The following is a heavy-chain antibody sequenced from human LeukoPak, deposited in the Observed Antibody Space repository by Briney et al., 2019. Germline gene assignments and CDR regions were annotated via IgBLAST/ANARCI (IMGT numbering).Heavy chain of an antibody. J-gene: IGHJ4*02. D-gene: IGHD3-10*01. CDR1: VDPFTIVTDY. CDR3: ARMYYYGSGKIDY. Sequence: SETLSLPCTVSVDPFTIVTDYCAWIRQPPGKGLVWIASGDYSGGTYYNPSLESRVAISADMSKNQISLKLTSVTGADTAVYYCARMYYYGSGKIDYWGQGTLVTVSS. CDR2: GDYSGGT. V-gene: IGHV4-39*07.